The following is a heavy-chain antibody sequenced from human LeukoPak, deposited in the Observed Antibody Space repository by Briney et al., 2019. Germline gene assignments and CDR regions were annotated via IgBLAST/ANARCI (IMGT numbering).Heavy chain of an antibody. Sequence: GGSLRISCAASGFTSSSYWMSWVRQAPGKGLEWVANIKQDGSEKYYVDSVKGRFTISRDNAKNSLYLQMNSLRAEDTAVYYCARVTGTDYIWGSYRYWGQGTLVTVSS. CDR2: IKQDGSEK. V-gene: IGHV3-7*01. CDR1: GFTSSSYW. J-gene: IGHJ4*02. D-gene: IGHD3-16*02. CDR3: ARVTGTDYIWGSYRY.